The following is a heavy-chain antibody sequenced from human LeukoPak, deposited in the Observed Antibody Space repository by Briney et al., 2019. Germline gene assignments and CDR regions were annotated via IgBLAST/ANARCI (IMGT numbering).Heavy chain of an antibody. CDR2: IYSGGST. V-gene: IGHV3-53*01. CDR1: GFTVSSNY. J-gene: IGHJ6*03. CDR3: AKDGGYDLYYYYMDV. Sequence: GGSLRLSCAASGFTVSSNYMSWVRQAPGKGLEWVSVIYSGGSTYYADSVKGRFTISRDNSKNTLYLQMNSLRAEDTAVYYCAKDGGYDLYYYYMDVWGKGTTVTVSS. D-gene: IGHD3-3*01.